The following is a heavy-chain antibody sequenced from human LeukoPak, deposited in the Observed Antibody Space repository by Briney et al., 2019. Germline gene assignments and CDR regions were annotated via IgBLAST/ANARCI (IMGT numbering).Heavy chain of an antibody. V-gene: IGHV4-39*07. CDR2: IYYSGST. D-gene: IGHD3-9*01. CDR1: GGSISSSSYY. CDR3: ARDSTGVLRYFDWLNWFDL. J-gene: IGHJ5*02. Sequence: SETLSLTCTVSGGSISSSSYYWGWIRQPPGKGLEWIGSIYYSGSTYYNPSLKSRVTISVDTSKNQFSLKLSSVTAADTAVYYCARDSTGVLRYFDWLNWFDLWGQGTLVTVSS.